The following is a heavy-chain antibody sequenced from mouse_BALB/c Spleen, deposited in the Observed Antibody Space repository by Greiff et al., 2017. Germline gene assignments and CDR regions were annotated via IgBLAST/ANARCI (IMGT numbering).Heavy chain of an antibody. CDR2: ISSGGGST. V-gene: IGHV5-12-1*01. J-gene: IGHJ4*01. Sequence: EVKVVESGGGLVKPGGSLKLSCAASGFAFSSYDMSWVRQTPEKRLEWVAYISSGGGSTYYPDTVKGRFTISRDNAKNTLYLQMSSLKSEDTAMYYCARHGKRAMDYWGQGTSVTVSS. CDR3: ARHGKRAMDY. CDR1: GFAFSSYD. D-gene: IGHD2-1*01.